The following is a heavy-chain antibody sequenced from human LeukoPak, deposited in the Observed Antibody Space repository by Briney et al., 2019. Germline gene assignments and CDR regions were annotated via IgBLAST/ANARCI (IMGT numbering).Heavy chain of an antibody. CDR3: ARAPGAYYYDSSGYYDYYYYGMDV. CDR1: GYTFTSYA. D-gene: IGHD3-22*01. V-gene: IGHV1-3*01. CDR2: INAGNGNT. J-gene: IGHJ6*02. Sequence: ASVKVSCKASGYTFTSYAMHWVRQAPGQRLEWMGWINAGNGNTKYSQKFQGRVTITRDPSASTAYMELSSLRSEDTAVYYCARAPGAYYYDSSGYYDYYYYGMDVWGQGTTVTVSS.